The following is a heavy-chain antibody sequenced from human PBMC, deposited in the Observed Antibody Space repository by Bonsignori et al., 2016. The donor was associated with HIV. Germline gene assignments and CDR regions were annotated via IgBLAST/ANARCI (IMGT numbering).Heavy chain of an antibody. D-gene: IGHD6-19*01. J-gene: IGHJ4*02. V-gene: IGHV4-59*01. Sequence: SETLSLTCTVSGGSISSYYWSWIRQPPGKGLEWIGYIYYSGSTNYNPSLKSRVTISVDTSKNQFSLKLSSVTAADTAVYYCARGYSSGWYPYYFDYWGQGTLVTVSS. CDR1: GGSISSYY. CDR3: ARGYSSGWYPYYFDY. CDR2: IYYSGST.